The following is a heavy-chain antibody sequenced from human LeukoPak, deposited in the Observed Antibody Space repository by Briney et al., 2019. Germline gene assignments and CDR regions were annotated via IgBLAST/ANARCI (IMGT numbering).Heavy chain of an antibody. CDR3: ARGVTYYDYVWGSYRYGQNFDY. V-gene: IGHV4-34*01. J-gene: IGHJ4*02. CDR1: GVSFSGYY. D-gene: IGHD3-16*02. Sequence: PSETLSLTCAVYGVSFSGYYWSWIRQPPGKGLEWIGEINHSGSTNYNPSLKSRVTISVDTSKNQFSLKLSSVTAADTAVYYCARGVTYYDYVWGSYRYGQNFDYWGQGTLVTVSS. CDR2: INHSGST.